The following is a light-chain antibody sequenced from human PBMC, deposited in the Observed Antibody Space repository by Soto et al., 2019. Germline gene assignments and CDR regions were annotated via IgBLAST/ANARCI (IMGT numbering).Light chain of an antibody. V-gene: IGKV1-9*01. CDR2: SAS. Sequence: DIQLTQSPSFLSASVGDRVTITCRASQGIGSYLAWYQQKPGKAPKLLIYSASTLQSGVPSRFSGSGSGTEFTLTVSSLQPEDFATYYCQQLSSYPLTFGGGTQVEIK. CDR3: QQLSSYPLT. J-gene: IGKJ4*01. CDR1: QGIGSY.